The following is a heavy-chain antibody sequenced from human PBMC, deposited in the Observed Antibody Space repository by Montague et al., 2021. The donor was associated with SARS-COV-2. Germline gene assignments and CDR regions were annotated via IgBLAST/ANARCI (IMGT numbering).Heavy chain of an antibody. Sequence: SLRLSCAASGFTFSSYEMNWVRQAPGKGLEWVSYISSSGGTTFYADFVRGRFTISRDNAKNSLYLQMNSLRAEDTAVYYCARESRITMLVVVITSAFDIWGQGTMVTVSS. CDR2: ISSSGGTT. CDR1: GFTFSSYE. J-gene: IGHJ3*02. V-gene: IGHV3-48*03. CDR3: ARESRITMLVVVITSAFDI. D-gene: IGHD3-22*01.